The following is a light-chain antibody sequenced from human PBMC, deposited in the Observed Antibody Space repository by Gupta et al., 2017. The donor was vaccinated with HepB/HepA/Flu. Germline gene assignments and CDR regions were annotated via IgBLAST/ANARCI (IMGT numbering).Light chain of an antibody. CDR1: QNSDTY. J-gene: IGKJ4*01. Sequence: IQLTQSPSSLSAFVGDRVTITCRASQNSDTYLSGYQQKTGRAPKRLVFSASNLQTGVPSRCSGSGSRTEFSLTISSLQPEDFSTDYCQQNYINPLTFGQGTKVDIK. CDR2: SAS. CDR3: QQNYINPLT. V-gene: IGKV1-39*01.